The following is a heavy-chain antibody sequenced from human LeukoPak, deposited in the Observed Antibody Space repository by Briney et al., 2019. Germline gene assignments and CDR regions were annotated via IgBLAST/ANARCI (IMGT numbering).Heavy chain of an antibody. CDR1: GFSFSNYA. J-gene: IGHJ3*01. Sequence: PGGSLRLSCVASGFSFSNYALTWVRQAPGKGPEWVSSIRVGGDGPHYSDSVKGRFTISRDNSKNTLYLQINSLRAEDTAVYYCAKVMGENTWDMVFDVWGQGTLVTVSS. D-gene: IGHD1-26*01. CDR2: IRVGGDGP. CDR3: AKVMGENTWDMVFDV. V-gene: IGHV3-23*01.